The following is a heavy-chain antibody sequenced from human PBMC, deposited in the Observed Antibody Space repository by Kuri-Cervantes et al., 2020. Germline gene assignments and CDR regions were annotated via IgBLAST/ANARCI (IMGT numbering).Heavy chain of an antibody. Sequence: QTLSLTCAVSAYSISSGYYWGWIRQPPGKGLEWIGYIYYSGSTYHNPSLKSRVTISVDTSKNQFSLKLSSVTAADTAGYYCASLFGELLYGWFDPWGQGTLVTVSS. CDR1: AYSISSGYY. J-gene: IGHJ5*02. V-gene: IGHV4-38-2*01. D-gene: IGHD3-10*02. CDR2: IYYSGST. CDR3: ASLFGELLYGWFDP.